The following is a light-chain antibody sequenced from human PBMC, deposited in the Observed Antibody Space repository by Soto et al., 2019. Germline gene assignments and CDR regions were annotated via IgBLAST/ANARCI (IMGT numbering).Light chain of an antibody. CDR2: WSS. CDR1: QSISSY. Sequence: DIQMTQSPSSLSASAGDRVTITCRASQSISSYLNWYQQKPGQPPKLLIYWSSTRESGVPDRFSGSGSGTDFTLTISSLQAEDVAVYYCQQYYSTPLAFGGGTKVDIK. J-gene: IGKJ4*01. V-gene: IGKV4-1*01. CDR3: QQYYSTPLA.